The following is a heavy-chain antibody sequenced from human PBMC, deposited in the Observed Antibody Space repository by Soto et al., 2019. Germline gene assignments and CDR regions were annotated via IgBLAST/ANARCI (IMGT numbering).Heavy chain of an antibody. Sequence: QVQLQESGPGLVKPSQTLSLTCTVSGGSISSGGYYWSWIRQQPGKGLEWIGYIYYSGSTFYNPSLKCRVALPANTSKNQFCLKLSSVTAADTAVYYCARGDGSQAFDIWGQGTMVTVSS. CDR3: ARGDGSQAFDI. V-gene: IGHV4-31*03. CDR1: GGSISSGGYY. CDR2: IYYSGST. D-gene: IGHD1-26*01. J-gene: IGHJ3*02.